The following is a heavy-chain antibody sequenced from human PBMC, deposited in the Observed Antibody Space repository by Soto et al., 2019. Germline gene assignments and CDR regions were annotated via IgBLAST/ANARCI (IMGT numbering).Heavy chain of an antibody. J-gene: IGHJ4*02. CDR3: ARAVDYYDSSGYCLYFDY. Sequence: EASVKVSCKASGYTFTGYYMHWVRQAPGQGLEWMGWINPNSGGTNYAQKFQGWVTMTRDTSISTAYMELSRLRSDDTAVYYCARAVDYYDSSGYCLYFDYWGQGTLVTVSS. CDR2: INPNSGGT. CDR1: GYTFTGYY. V-gene: IGHV1-2*04. D-gene: IGHD3-22*01.